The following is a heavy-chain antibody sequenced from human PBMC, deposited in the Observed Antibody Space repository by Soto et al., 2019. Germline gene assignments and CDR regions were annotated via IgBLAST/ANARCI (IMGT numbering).Heavy chain of an antibody. CDR3: AHRPDYTNYWFDT. V-gene: IGHV2-5*02. CDR2: IYWDDGK. J-gene: IGHJ5*02. Sequence: QITLKESGPTLLKPTQTLTLTCTFSGFSFSTSAVGVGWISQPPGKPLEWLALIYWDDGKRYSPSLKSRLTITKDPSKNLVVLTMANMGPVDTATYYCAHRPDYTNYWFDTWGPGTLVTVSS. D-gene: IGHD4-4*01. CDR1: GFSFSTSAVG.